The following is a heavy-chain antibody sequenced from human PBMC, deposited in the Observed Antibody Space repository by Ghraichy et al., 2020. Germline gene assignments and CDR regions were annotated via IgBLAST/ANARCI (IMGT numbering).Heavy chain of an antibody. CDR1: GFTFSSYG. J-gene: IGHJ6*02. CDR3: AKESGYDFWSGYQAGYGMDV. Sequence: GGSLRLSCAASGFTFSSYGMHWVRQAPGKGLEWVAFISYDGSNKYYADSVKGRFTISRDNSKNTLYLQMNSLRAEDTAMYYCAKESGYDFWSGYQAGYGMDVWGQGTTVTVSS. D-gene: IGHD3-3*01. CDR2: ISYDGSNK. V-gene: IGHV3-30*18.